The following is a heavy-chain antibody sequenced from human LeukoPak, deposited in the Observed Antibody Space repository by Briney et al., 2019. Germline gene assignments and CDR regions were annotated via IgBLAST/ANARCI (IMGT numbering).Heavy chain of an antibody. D-gene: IGHD2-2*01. CDR2: IYYSGST. V-gene: IGHV4-31*03. CDR1: GGSISSGGYY. Sequence: SETLSLTCTVSGGSISSGGYYWSWIRQHPGKGLEWIGYIYYSGSTYYNPSLKSRVTISVDTSKNQFSLKLSSVTAADTAVYYCARAATDGEVVQAAIDCWYFDLWGRGTLVTVSS. J-gene: IGHJ2*01. CDR3: ARAATDGEVVQAAIDCWYFDL.